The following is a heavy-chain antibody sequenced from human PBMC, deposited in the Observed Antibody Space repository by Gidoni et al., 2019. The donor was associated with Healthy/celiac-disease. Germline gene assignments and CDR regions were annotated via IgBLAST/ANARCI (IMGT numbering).Heavy chain of an antibody. D-gene: IGHD2-21*01. J-gene: IGHJ6*02. CDR2: ISAYNGNT. CDR3: ARDEEAYV. Sequence: PGQGTEWMGWISAYNGNTNYAQKLQGRVTMTTDTSTSTAYMELRSLRSDDTAVYYCARDEEAYVWGQGTTVTVSS. V-gene: IGHV1-18*01.